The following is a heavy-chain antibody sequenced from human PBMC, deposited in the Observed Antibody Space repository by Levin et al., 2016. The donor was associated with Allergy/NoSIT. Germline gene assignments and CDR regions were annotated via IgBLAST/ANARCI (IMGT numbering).Heavy chain of an antibody. CDR3: ARDRALFRTDTAMVY. CDR2: IWYDGSNK. J-gene: IGHJ4*02. D-gene: IGHD5-18*01. V-gene: IGHV3-33*01. Sequence: SLKISCAASGFTFSSYGMHWVRQAPGKGLEWVAVIWYDGSNKNYADSVKGRFTISRDTSKNTLYLQMNSLRADDTAVYYCARDRALFRTDTAMVYWGQGSLVTVSS. CDR1: GFTFSSYG.